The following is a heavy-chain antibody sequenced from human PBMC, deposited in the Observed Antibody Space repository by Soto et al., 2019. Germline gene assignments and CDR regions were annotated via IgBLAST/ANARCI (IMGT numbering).Heavy chain of an antibody. CDR3: ARATNYDFEGLNWFDP. Sequence: QVQLQESGPGLVKPSETLSLTCTVSGGSISSYYWSWIRQPPGKGLEWIGYIYYSGSTNYNPSLKSRVTISVDTSKNPFSLKLSSVTAADTAVYYCARATNYDFEGLNWFDPWGQGTLVTVSS. CDR2: IYYSGST. J-gene: IGHJ5*02. D-gene: IGHD3-3*01. CDR1: GGSISSYY. V-gene: IGHV4-59*01.